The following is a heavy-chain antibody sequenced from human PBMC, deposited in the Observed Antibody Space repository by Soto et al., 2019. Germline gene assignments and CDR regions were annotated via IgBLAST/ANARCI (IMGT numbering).Heavy chain of an antibody. V-gene: IGHV1-69*13. J-gene: IGHJ6*02. D-gene: IGHD3-10*01. CDR1: GGTFSSYA. Sequence: RASVKVSCKASGGTFSSYAISWVRQAPGQGLEWMGGIIPIFGTANYAQKFQGRVTITADESTSTAYMELSSLRSEDTAVYYCARDRDYYYGMDVWGQGTTVTVSS. CDR3: ARDRDYYYGMDV. CDR2: IIPIFGTA.